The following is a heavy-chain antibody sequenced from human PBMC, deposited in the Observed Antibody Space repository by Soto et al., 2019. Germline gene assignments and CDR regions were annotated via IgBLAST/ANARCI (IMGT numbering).Heavy chain of an antibody. J-gene: IGHJ4*02. CDR2: IYSGGST. CDR3: ARGIPIAVAGPRPLDY. Sequence: EVQLVESGGGLVQPGGSLRLSCAASGFTVSSNYMSWVRQAPGEGLEWVSVIYSGGSTYYADSVKGRFTISRDNSKNTLYLQMNSLRAEDTAVYYCARGIPIAVAGPRPLDYWGQGTLVTVSS. D-gene: IGHD6-19*01. V-gene: IGHV3-66*01. CDR1: GFTVSSNY.